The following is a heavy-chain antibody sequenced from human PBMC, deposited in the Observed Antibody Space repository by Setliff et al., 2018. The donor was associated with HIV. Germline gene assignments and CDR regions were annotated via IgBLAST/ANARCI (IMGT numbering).Heavy chain of an antibody. V-gene: IGHV4-38-2*02. Sequence: VSGYSISSGYYWGWIRQPPGKGLEWIGSIYHSGSTYYNPSLKSRVTISVDTSKNQFSLKLSSVTAADTAVYYCAREYCSSTSCYPYDYWGQGTLVTVSS. J-gene: IGHJ4*02. CDR1: GYSISSGYY. CDR2: IYHSGST. D-gene: IGHD2-2*01. CDR3: AREYCSSTSCYPYDY.